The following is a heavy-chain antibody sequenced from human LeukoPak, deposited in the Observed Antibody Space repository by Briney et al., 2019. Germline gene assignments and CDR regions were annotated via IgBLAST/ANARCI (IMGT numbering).Heavy chain of an antibody. CDR1: GFTFSSYS. D-gene: IGHD1-26*01. CDR2: ISSSSSYI. Sequence: GGSLRLSCAASGFTFSSYSMNWVRQAPGKGLEWVSSISSSSSYIYYADSVKGRFTISRDNSKNSLYLQMNSLRTEDTALYYCAKGLVGARGYWGQGTLVTVSS. CDR3: AKGLVGARGY. J-gene: IGHJ4*02. V-gene: IGHV3-21*04.